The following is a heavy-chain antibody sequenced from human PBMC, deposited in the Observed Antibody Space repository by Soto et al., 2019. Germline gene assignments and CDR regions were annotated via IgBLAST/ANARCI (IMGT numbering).Heavy chain of an antibody. Sequence: EVQLVESGGGLVQPGGSLRLSCAASGFTFSSYDMHWVRQATGKGLEWVSAIGTAGDTYYPGSVKGRFTISRENAKNSLYLQMNSLRAGDTAVYYCARIRSRFGVVMGGMDVWGQGTTVTVSS. CDR2: IGTAGDT. CDR1: GFTFSSYD. D-gene: IGHD3-3*01. V-gene: IGHV3-13*01. CDR3: ARIRSRFGVVMGGMDV. J-gene: IGHJ6*02.